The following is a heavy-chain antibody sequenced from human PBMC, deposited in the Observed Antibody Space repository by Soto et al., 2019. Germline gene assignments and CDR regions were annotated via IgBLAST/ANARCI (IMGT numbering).Heavy chain of an antibody. CDR1: GGSFSGYY. CDR3: ARTAGVVVVPAAKRRWFDP. D-gene: IGHD2-2*01. CDR2: INHSGST. Sequence: LETLSLTCAVYGGSFSGYYWSWIRQPPGKGLEWIGEINHSGSTNYNPSLKSRVTISVDTSKNQFSLKLSSVTAADTAVYYCARTAGVVVVPAAKRRWFDPWGQGTRVTVSS. V-gene: IGHV4-34*01. J-gene: IGHJ5*02.